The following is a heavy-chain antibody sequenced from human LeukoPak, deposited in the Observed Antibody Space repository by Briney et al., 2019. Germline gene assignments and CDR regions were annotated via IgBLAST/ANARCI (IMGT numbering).Heavy chain of an antibody. CDR1: GGSISSYY. D-gene: IGHD2-2*01. J-gene: IGHJ3*02. CDR2: IYYTGST. CDR3: ARFCSSTSCYAYDAFDI. Sequence: SETLSLTCAVSGGSISSYYWSWIRQPPGKGLEWIGYIYYTGSTNYNPSLKSRVTISVDTSKNQFSLKLSSVTAADTAVYYCARFCSSTSCYAYDAFDIWGQGTMVTVSS. V-gene: IGHV4-59*01.